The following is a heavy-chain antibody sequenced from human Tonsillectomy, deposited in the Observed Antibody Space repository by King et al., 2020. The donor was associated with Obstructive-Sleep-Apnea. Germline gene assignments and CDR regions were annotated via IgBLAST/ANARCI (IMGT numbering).Heavy chain of an antibody. CDR2: IQYDGSNK. CDR3: AKDQWTKPWLNFGNDC. CDR1: GFTFSDYG. Sequence: VQLVESGGGVVQPGGSLRLSCAASGFTFSDYGMHWVRQAPGKGLEWVAFIQYDGSNKYYVDSVKGRFTISRDSSKNTLYLQMNSLRVEDTAVYYCAKDQWTKPWLNFGNDCWGQGTLVTVSS. V-gene: IGHV3-30*02. J-gene: IGHJ4*02. D-gene: IGHD6-19*01.